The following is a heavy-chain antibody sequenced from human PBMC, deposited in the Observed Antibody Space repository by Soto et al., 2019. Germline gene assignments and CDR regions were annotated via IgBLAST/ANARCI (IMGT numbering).Heavy chain of an antibody. D-gene: IGHD3-3*01. V-gene: IGHV4-59*08. CDR3: ASTYYDFWSGPNNWFDP. CDR2: INYSGST. Sequence: PSETLSLTCTVYGGSFSGYYWSWIRQPPGKGLEWIGYINYSGSTNYNPSLKSRVTISVDTSKNQFSLKLSSVTAADTAVYYFASTYYDFWSGPNNWFDPWGQGTLVTVSS. CDR1: GGSFSGYY. J-gene: IGHJ5*02.